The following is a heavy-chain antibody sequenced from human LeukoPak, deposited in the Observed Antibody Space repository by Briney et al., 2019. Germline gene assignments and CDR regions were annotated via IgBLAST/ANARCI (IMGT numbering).Heavy chain of an antibody. CDR1: GGSISSYF. Sequence: PSETLSLTCTVSGGSISSYFWSWIRQPPGKGLEWIGYIYYSGSTKYNPSLKSRVTISADTSKNQLSLKLSSVTAADTAVYYCARDLGVTIFENWGQGTLVTVSS. D-gene: IGHD3-3*01. J-gene: IGHJ4*02. CDR2: IYYSGST. CDR3: ARDLGVTIFEN. V-gene: IGHV4-59*12.